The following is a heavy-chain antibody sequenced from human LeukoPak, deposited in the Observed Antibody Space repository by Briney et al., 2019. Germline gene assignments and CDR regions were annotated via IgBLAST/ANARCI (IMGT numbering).Heavy chain of an antibody. J-gene: IGHJ3*02. CDR3: ARAGVTMIKEVYWNDAFDI. V-gene: IGHV1-69*05. D-gene: IGHD3-22*01. CDR2: IIPIFGTA. CDR1: GGTFSSYA. Sequence: SVTLSCTASGGTFSSYAISWVRQAPGQGLDWMGGIIPIFGTANYAQKFQGRVTITTDESTSTAYMELSSLTSEDTAVYYCARAGVTMIKEVYWNDAFDIWGQGTMVTVSS.